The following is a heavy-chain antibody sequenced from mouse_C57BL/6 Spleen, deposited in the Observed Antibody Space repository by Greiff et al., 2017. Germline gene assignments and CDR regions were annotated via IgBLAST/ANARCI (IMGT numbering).Heavy chain of an antibody. J-gene: IGHJ3*01. Sequence: QVQLQQSGAELVRPGTSVKVSCKASGYAFTNYLIEWVKQRPGQGLEWIGVINPGSGGTNYNEKFKGKATLTAYKSSSTAYMQLSSLTSEDSAVYFCARGGWDYSFAYWGQGTLVTVSA. CDR1: GYAFTNYL. CDR2: INPGSGGT. CDR3: ARGGWDYSFAY. V-gene: IGHV1-54*01. D-gene: IGHD1-1*01.